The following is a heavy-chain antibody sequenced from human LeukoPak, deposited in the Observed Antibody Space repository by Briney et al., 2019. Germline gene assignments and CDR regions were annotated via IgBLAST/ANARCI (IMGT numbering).Heavy chain of an antibody. Sequence: SVTVSCKASGGTFSSYTISWVRQAPGQGLEWMGRIIPILGIANYVQKFQGRVTITAAQSTSTAYMELSSLRSEDTAVYYCALLPYNWFDPWGQGTLVTVSS. V-gene: IGHV1-69*02. CDR1: GGTFSSYT. CDR2: IIPILGIA. J-gene: IGHJ5*02. D-gene: IGHD2-15*01. CDR3: ALLPYNWFDP.